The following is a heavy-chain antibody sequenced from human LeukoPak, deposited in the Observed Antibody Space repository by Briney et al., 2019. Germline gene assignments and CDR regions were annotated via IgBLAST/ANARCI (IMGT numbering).Heavy chain of an antibody. V-gene: IGHV5-51*01. D-gene: IGHD3-22*01. J-gene: IGHJ4*02. CDR2: IYPDDSNT. Sequence: GESLKISCKGSGYTFTNYWIGWVRQMPGKGLEWMGIIYPDDSNTRYSPSFQGQVTISADKSISTAYLQWSSLKASDTAMYYCARHFVSGNIIGYSLDYRGQGTLVTASS. CDR1: GYTFTNYW. CDR3: ARHFVSGNIIGYSLDY.